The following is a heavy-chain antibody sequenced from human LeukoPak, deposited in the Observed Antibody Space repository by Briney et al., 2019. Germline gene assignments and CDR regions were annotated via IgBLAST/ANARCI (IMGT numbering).Heavy chain of an antibody. CDR1: GFTFSSYW. CDR3: ARGPYYDSSGYYYVPLYFDY. D-gene: IGHD3-22*01. J-gene: IGHJ4*02. Sequence: PGGSLRLSXAASGFTFSSYWMSWVRQAPGKGLEWVANVKQDGSEKYYVDSVKGRFTISRDNAKNSLYLQMNSLRAEDTAVYYCARGPYYDSSGYYYVPLYFDYWGQGTLVTVSS. V-gene: IGHV3-7*01. CDR2: VKQDGSEK.